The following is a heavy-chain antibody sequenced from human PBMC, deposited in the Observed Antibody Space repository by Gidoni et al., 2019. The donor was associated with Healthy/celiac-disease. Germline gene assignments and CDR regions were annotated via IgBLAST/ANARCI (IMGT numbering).Heavy chain of an antibody. V-gene: IGHV3-30*18. D-gene: IGHD6-19*01. CDR2: ISYDGSNK. CDR3: AKDLKYSSGWYPDY. Sequence: QLQLVESGGGVVQPGWSLSLSCAASGFPFSSYGMHWVRQAPGKGLEWVAVISYDGSNKYYADSVKGRFTISRDNSKNTLYLQMNSLRAEDTAVYYCAKDLKYSSGWYPDYWGQGTLVTVSS. CDR1: GFPFSSYG. J-gene: IGHJ4*02.